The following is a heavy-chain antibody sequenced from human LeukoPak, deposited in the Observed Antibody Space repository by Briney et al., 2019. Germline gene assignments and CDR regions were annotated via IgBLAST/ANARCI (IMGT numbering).Heavy chain of an antibody. D-gene: IGHD6-13*01. CDR3: AKVRAIAAASWDYYYGMDV. J-gene: IGHJ6*02. Sequence: GGSLRLSCAASGFAFSSYAMSWVRQAPGKGLEWVSAISGSGGSTYYADSVKGRFTISRDNSKNTLYLQMNSLRAEDTAVYYCAKVRAIAAASWDYYYGMDVWGQGTTVTVSS. V-gene: IGHV3-23*01. CDR1: GFAFSSYA. CDR2: ISGSGGST.